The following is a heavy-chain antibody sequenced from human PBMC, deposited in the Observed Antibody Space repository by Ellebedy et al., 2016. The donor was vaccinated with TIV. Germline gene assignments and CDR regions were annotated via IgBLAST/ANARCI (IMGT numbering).Heavy chain of an antibody. CDR3: VRHTSRGRTGWKGIDP. Sequence: MPSETLSLTCTVSGASITDTTFFWAWLRQPPGKGLEWIGSMYSSGSTYNNPSLKGRLTISLDRSTNQLFLDLRSVTAADTALYYCVRHTSRGRTGWKGIDPWGQGTLVTVSS. CDR2: MYSSGST. CDR1: GASITDTTFF. J-gene: IGHJ5*02. V-gene: IGHV4-39*01. D-gene: IGHD6-19*01.